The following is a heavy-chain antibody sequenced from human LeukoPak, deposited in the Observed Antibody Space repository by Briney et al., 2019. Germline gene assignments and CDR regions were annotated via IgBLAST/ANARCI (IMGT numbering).Heavy chain of an antibody. CDR1: AGSFTTHF. Sequence: SETLSLTCSISAGSFTTHFWSWVSQPAGNGLEWIGRIYPSGNTNYNPSLKSRLNLSVDTSKTQFSLRLSSVTAADTAVYYCAREDSGSYYNYYYFYMDVWGKGTTVTISS. D-gene: IGHD3-10*01. CDR2: IYPSGNT. V-gene: IGHV4-4*07. J-gene: IGHJ6*03. CDR3: AREDSGSYYNYYYFYMDV.